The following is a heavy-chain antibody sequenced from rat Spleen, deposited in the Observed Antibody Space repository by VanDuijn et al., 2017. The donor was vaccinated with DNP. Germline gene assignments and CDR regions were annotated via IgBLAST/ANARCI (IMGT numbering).Heavy chain of an antibody. CDR2: ISGGGST. J-gene: IGHJ2*01. CDR1: EFSLTGYT. D-gene: IGHD1-12*02. CDR3: AKWSDY. Sequence: QVQLKESGPGLVQPSQTLSLTCTVSEFSLTGYTVNWIRQPPGKGLEWIAAISGGGSTYYNSALKSRLSISRDTSKSQVFLKMNSLQTEDTAMYFCAKWSDYWGQGVMVTVSS. V-gene: IGHV2-6*01.